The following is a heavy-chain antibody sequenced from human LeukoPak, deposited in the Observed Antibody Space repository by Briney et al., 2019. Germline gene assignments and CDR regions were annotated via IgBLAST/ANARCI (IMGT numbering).Heavy chain of an antibody. V-gene: IGHV5-51*01. Sequence: GESLKISCKGSGYRFTSYWIGWVRRMPGKGLEWMGIIYPGDSDTRYSPSFQGQVTISADKSISTAYLQWSSLKASDTAMYYCARHNNYYDSSGYPFDAFDIWGQGTMVTVSS. CDR2: IYPGDSDT. CDR1: GYRFTSYW. CDR3: ARHNNYYDSSGYPFDAFDI. J-gene: IGHJ3*02. D-gene: IGHD3-22*01.